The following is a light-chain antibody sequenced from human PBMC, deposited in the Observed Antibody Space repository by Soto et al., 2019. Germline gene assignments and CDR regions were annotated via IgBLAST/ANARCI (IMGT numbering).Light chain of an antibody. CDR1: QSVSSSY. CDR3: QQYGSPPFT. J-gene: IGKJ3*01. V-gene: IGKV3-20*01. CDR2: GAS. Sequence: EIVLTQSPGTLSLSPGERATLSCRASQSVSSSYLAWYQQKPGQAPRLLIYGASSRATGIPDRFSGSGSGTDFTLTISRLEPEDFEVYYCQQYGSPPFTFGPGPKGDIK.